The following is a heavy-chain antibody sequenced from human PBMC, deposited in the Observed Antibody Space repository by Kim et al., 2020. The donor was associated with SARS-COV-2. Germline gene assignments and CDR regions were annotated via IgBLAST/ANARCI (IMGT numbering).Heavy chain of an antibody. J-gene: IGHJ6*02. CDR1: GGSFSGYY. Sequence: SETLSLTCAVYGGSFSGYYWSWIRQPPGKGLEWIGEINHSGSTNYNPSLKSRVTISVDTSKNQFSLKLSSVTAADTAVYYCARTGPRPYYGMDVWGQGTTVTVSS. CDR3: ARTGPRPYYGMDV. CDR2: INHSGST. V-gene: IGHV4-34*01.